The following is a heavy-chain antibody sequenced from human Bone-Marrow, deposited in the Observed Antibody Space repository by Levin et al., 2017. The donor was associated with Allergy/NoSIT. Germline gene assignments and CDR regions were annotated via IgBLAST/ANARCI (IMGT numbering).Heavy chain of an antibody. J-gene: IGHJ4*01. CDR1: GFTFEDYA. D-gene: IGHD5-12*01. V-gene: IGHV3-9*01. CDR2: ITWNSVNI. CDR3: AKDILSAYQRGYFDH. Sequence: GGSLRLSCAASGFTFEDYAMHWVRQAPGKGLEWVSGITWNSVNIGYADSVNVRFTISRDNAKNSVYLQMDSLRVEDTAFYFCAKDILSAYQRGYFDHWGQGILVTVSS.